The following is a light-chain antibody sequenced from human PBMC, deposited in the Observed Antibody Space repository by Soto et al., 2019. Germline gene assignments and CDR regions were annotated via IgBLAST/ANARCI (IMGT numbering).Light chain of an antibody. J-gene: IGKJ2*01. CDR2: AAS. CDR1: QSVSSNY. CDR3: QLYGSSPPRYT. Sequence: EIVLTQSPGTLYLSPGERATLSCRASQSVSSNYLAWYQQKRGQAPRLLIYAASARATGIPDRFSGSGSGTSFSLTINRLEPEDFAVYFCQLYGSSPPRYTFGQATKLEIK. V-gene: IGKV3-20*01.